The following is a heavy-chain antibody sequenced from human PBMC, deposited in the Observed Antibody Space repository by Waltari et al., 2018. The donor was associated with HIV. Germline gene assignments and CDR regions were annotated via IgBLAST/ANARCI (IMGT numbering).Heavy chain of an antibody. CDR1: GDSINTYY. CDR3: ARDADGLDY. V-gene: IGHV4-59*01. Sequence: QVQLQESGPGLVKPAETLSLTCPVSGDSINTYYWSWIRQPPGKGLEWIGHIYYSGSTKYNPSLTSRVRISVDTSKKQISLKVKSVTTADTAMYYCARDADGLDYWGQGTLVTVS. J-gene: IGHJ4*02. CDR2: IYYSGST.